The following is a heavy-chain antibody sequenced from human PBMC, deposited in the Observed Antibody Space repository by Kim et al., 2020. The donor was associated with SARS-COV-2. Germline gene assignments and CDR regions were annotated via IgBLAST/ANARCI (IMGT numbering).Heavy chain of an antibody. D-gene: IGHD2-15*01. Sequence: TSHADYVKGRFTISRDNAKNTLYLQMNSLRAEDTAVYYCVRLVVAAPFDFWGQGTLVTVSS. J-gene: IGHJ4*02. CDR2: T. CDR3: VRLVVAAPFDF. V-gene: IGHV3-74*01.